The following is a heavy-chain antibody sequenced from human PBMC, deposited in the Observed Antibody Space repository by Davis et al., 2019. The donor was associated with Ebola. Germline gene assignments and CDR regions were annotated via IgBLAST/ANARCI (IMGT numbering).Heavy chain of an antibody. CDR3: ALVRGTAVEAGSLDP. V-gene: IGHV1-24*01. D-gene: IGHD1-26*01. J-gene: IGHJ5*02. Sequence: ASVKVSCKVSGNTPTYLSIHWVRQAPGKGFEWMGGFDPENDETVYAQELQGRVRLTEDTSIDTAYMELSSLRSEDTAVYYCALVRGTAVEAGSLDPRGQGTLVTVSS. CDR2: FDPENDET. CDR1: GNTPTYLS.